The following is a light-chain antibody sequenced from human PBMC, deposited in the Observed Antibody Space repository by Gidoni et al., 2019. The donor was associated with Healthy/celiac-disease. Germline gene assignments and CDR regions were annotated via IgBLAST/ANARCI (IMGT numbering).Light chain of an antibody. Sequence: DIQMTQSPSSLSASVGDRVTITCRASQSISSYLNWYQQKPGKAPKRLIYAAYSLQSGVPSRFSGSGSGKDFTLTISSLQPEDFATYYCQQSYSTPRTFGQGTKVEIK. CDR3: QQSYSTPRT. CDR2: AAY. V-gene: IGKV1-39*01. CDR1: QSISSY. J-gene: IGKJ1*01.